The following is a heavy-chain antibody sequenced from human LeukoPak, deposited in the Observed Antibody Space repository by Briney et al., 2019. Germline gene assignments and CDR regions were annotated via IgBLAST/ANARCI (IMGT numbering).Heavy chain of an antibody. V-gene: IGHV2-5*01. J-gene: IGHJ4*02. Sequence: SGPTLVNPTQTLTLTCTFSGFPLSTSGVGVGWIRQPPGKALEWLALIYWNDDKRYSPSLRSRLTITKDTSKNQVVLTMTNMDPVDTATYYCAHTNIAVAGAAFDYWGQGTLVTVSS. CDR1: GFPLSTSGVG. CDR3: AHTNIAVAGAAFDY. D-gene: IGHD6-19*01. CDR2: IYWNDDK.